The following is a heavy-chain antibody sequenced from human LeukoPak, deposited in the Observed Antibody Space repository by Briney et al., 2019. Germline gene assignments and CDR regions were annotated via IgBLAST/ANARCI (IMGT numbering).Heavy chain of an antibody. Sequence: SETLSLTCTVSGGSISRSSYYWGWIRQPPGKGLEWIGSIYYSGSTYYNPSLKSRVTISVDTSKNQFSLKLSSVTAADTAVYYCARDLGIAAAGYFDYWGQGALVNVSS. CDR1: GGSISRSSYY. D-gene: IGHD6-13*01. CDR3: ARDLGIAAAGYFDY. J-gene: IGHJ4*02. V-gene: IGHV4-39*07. CDR2: IYYSGST.